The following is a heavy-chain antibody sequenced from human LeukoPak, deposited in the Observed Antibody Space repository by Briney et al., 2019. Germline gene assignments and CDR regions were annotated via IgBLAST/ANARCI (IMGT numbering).Heavy chain of an antibody. V-gene: IGHV5-51*01. Sequence: AGESLKISCKGSGYSFTSYWIGWVRQMPGKGLEWMGIIYPGDSDTRYSPSFQGQVTISADKSISTAYLQWSSLKASDTAMYYCARLPGHSYGYRVYYYYYMDVWGKGTTVTVSS. J-gene: IGHJ6*03. D-gene: IGHD5-18*01. CDR3: ARLPGHSYGYRVYYYYYMDV. CDR2: IYPGDSDT. CDR1: GYSFTSYW.